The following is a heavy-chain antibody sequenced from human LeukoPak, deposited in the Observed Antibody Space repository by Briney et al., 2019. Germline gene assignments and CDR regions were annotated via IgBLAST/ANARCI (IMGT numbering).Heavy chain of an antibody. J-gene: IGHJ4*02. V-gene: IGHV3-23*01. Sequence: GGSLRLSYAASGFTFSSYAMSWVRQAPGKGLEWVSAISGSGGSTYYADSVKGRFTISRDNSKNTLYLQMNSLRAEDTAVYYCAISPGTETSPGAFDYWGQGTLVTVSS. CDR2: ISGSGGST. CDR3: AISPGTETSPGAFDY. CDR1: GFTFSSYA. D-gene: IGHD4-17*01.